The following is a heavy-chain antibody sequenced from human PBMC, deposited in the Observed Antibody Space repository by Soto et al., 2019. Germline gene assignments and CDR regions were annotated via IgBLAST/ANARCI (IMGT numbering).Heavy chain of an antibody. CDR2: INPSGGST. CDR1: GYTFTSYY. D-gene: IGHD3-3*01. Sequence: GASVKVSCKASGYTFTSYYMHWVRQAPGQRLEWMGIINPSGGSTSYAQKFQGRVTMTRDTSTSTVYMELSSLRSEDTAVYYCARDSYYDFWSGYSPVDYYYYGMDVWGQGTTVTVSS. V-gene: IGHV1-46*01. CDR3: ARDSYYDFWSGYSPVDYYYYGMDV. J-gene: IGHJ6*02.